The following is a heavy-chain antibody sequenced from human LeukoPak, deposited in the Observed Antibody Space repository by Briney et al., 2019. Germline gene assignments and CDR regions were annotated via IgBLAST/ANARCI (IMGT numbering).Heavy chain of an antibody. CDR1: GFTVGNNT. J-gene: IGHJ5*02. V-gene: IGHV3-53*01. CDR2: IYSGGST. Sequence: GGSLRLSCAASGFTVGNNTMSWVRQAPGKGLEWVSIIYSGGSTSYADSVKGRFTISRDNSKNTLYLQMNSLRAEDTAVYYCAKPYMVRGVIQRFDPWGQGTLVTVSS. D-gene: IGHD3-10*01. CDR3: AKPYMVRGVIQRFDP.